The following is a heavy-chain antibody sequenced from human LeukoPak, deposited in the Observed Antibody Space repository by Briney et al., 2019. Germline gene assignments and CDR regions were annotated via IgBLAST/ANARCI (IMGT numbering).Heavy chain of an antibody. V-gene: IGHV1-8*01. Sequence: ASVKVSCKASGYTFTTCDINWVRQATGQGLEWMGWMSPNSGNTGYAQSFQGRVIMTRDTSISTAYMELSNLRSEDTAIYYCTRGSSGRRDYWGQGTLVTVSS. D-gene: IGHD6-19*01. CDR3: TRGSSGRRDY. J-gene: IGHJ4*02. CDR2: MSPNSGNT. CDR1: GYTFTTCD.